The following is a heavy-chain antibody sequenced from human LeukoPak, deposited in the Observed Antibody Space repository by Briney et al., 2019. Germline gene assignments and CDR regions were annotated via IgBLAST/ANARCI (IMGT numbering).Heavy chain of an antibody. V-gene: IGHV3-7*01. CDR1: GFSLSMYW. D-gene: IGHD1/OR15-1a*01. J-gene: IGHJ4*02. CDR3: AHGNSLGY. CDR2: IRSDGVEK. Sequence: GGSLRLSCTAAGFSLSMYWMSWVRQAPGKGLEWVANIRSDGVEKYYVDSVRGRFTISTDTAKNTLYLQMNSLRAEDTAVYYCAHGNSLGYWGQGTLVTVSS.